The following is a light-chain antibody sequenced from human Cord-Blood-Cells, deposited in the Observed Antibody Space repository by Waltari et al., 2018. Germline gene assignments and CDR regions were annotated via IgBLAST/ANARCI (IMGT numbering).Light chain of an antibody. V-gene: IGKV1-39*01. CDR3: QQSYSTPPGT. J-gene: IGKJ4*01. CDR2: AAS. CDR1: QSISSY. Sequence: DIQMTQSPSSLSASVGDRVTITCRASQSISSYLNWYQQKPGKAPKLLIYAASSLQSGVPSRFSGSGSGTDFTLIISSLQPEDFATYYCQQSYSTPPGTFGGGTKVEIK.